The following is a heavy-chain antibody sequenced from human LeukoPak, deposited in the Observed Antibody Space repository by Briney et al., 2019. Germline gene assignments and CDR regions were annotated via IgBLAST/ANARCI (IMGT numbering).Heavy chain of an antibody. Sequence: PGGSLRLSCAASGFPLSGYWMSWVRQAPGKGLEWVANINEDGSGKYYVDSVKGRFTVSRDNAKNSLYLQMNSLRDEDTAVYYCARYSWTATPWCWGQGTVVTVSS. J-gene: IGHJ4*02. CDR1: GFPLSGYW. D-gene: IGHD2-15*01. CDR2: INEDGSGK. CDR3: ARYSWTATPWC. V-gene: IGHV3-7*01.